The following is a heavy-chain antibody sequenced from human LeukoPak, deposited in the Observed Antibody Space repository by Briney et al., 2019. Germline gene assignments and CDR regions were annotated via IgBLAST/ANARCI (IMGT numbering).Heavy chain of an antibody. CDR3: AKGSSTSWDPKAFDY. V-gene: IGHV3-23*01. CDR1: GFTFSSYA. Sequence: GGSLRLPCAASGFTFSSYAMSWVRQAPGKGLEWVSAISGSGGSTYYADSVKGRFTISRDNSKNTLYLQMNSLRAEDTAVYYCAKGSSTSWDPKAFDYWGQGTLVTVSS. CDR2: ISGSGGST. D-gene: IGHD2-2*01. J-gene: IGHJ4*02.